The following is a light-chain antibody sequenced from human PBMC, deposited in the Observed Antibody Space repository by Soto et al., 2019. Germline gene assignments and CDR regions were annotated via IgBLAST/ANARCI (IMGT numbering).Light chain of an antibody. Sequence: QSALTQPASVSGSPGQSITISCTGTSTDIGAYNYVSWYQQYPGKAPKLVIFEVTNRPSGVSNRFSGSKSGNTASLTISGLQADDEAEYSCSSYTSTRTYVFGTGTKLTVL. CDR3: SSYTSTRTYV. V-gene: IGLV2-14*01. CDR2: EVT. J-gene: IGLJ1*01. CDR1: STDIGAYNY.